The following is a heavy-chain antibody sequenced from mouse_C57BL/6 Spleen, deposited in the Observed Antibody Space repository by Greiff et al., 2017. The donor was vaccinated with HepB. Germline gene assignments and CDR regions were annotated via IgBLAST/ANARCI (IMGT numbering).Heavy chain of an antibody. V-gene: IGHV1-55*01. CDR1: GYAFSSYW. J-gene: IGHJ4*01. CDR3: ARTLRLRNYAMDY. Sequence: QVQLKESGAELVKPGASVKISCKASGYAFSSYWMNWVKQRPGQGLEWIGDIYPGSGSTNYNEKFKSKATLTVDTSSSTAYMQLSSLTSEDSAVYYCARTLRLRNYAMDYWGQGTSVTVSS. CDR2: IYPGSGST. D-gene: IGHD3-2*02.